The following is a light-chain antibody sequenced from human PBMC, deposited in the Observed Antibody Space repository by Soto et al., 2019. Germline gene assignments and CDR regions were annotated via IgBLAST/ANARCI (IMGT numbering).Light chain of an antibody. CDR3: QQYGISPRT. CDR2: GAS. V-gene: IGKV3-20*01. J-gene: IGKJ1*01. Sequence: EIVLTQSPGTLSLSPGERATLSCRASQSVSSSYLAWYQHKPGQPPRLLIYGASNRATGIPDRFSGSGSGTDFTLTISRVEPEDFAVYYCQQYGISPRTF. CDR1: QSVSSSY.